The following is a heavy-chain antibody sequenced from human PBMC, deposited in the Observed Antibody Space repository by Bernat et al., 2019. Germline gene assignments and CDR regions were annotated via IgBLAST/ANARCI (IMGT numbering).Heavy chain of an antibody. V-gene: IGHV3-73*01. D-gene: IGHD2-15*01. Sequence: EVQLVESGGGLVQPGESLKLSCAASGFTFSASAMHWVRQASGKGLEWIARIRTKPNNYATEYSASVKGRFSISRDDSKNTAYLRMNSLKTEDSAIYYCTAGYCSGGSCYIPYWGQGALITVSS. CDR2: IRTKPNNYAT. J-gene: IGHJ4*02. CDR1: GFTFSASA. CDR3: TAGYCSGGSCYIPY.